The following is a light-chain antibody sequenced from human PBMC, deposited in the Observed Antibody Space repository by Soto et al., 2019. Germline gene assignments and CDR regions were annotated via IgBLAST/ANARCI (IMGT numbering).Light chain of an antibody. CDR2: DAS. CDR1: QSVSSY. Sequence: EIVLPQSPAPLSLSPGERATLSCRASQSVSSYLSWYQQKPGQAPRLLLYDASNRATGIPARFSGSGSGTDFTLTIISLQPEDFATYYCQQSYSTPWTFGQGTKGDIK. V-gene: IGKV3-11*01. J-gene: IGKJ1*01. CDR3: QQSYSTPWT.